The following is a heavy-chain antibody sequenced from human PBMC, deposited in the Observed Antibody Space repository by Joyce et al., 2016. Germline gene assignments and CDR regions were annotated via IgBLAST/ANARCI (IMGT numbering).Heavy chain of an antibody. CDR3: ARGGISYYYAMDV. CDR1: GSTFSSSS. Sequence: QLVGSGGGVVKAGGSLRLSCEASGSTFSSSSMSWFRQAPGKGLEWVAAISATSYYIFHAETVRGRFTVSRDNAKKTLYLQMNSLRAEDSAVFYCARGGISYYYAMDVWGQGTTVTVSS. D-gene: IGHD3-16*01. V-gene: IGHV3-21*01. CDR2: ISATSYYI. J-gene: IGHJ6*02.